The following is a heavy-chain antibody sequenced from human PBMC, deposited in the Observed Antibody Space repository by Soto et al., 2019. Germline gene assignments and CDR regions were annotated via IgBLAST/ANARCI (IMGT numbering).Heavy chain of an antibody. CDR2: ISYDGSNK. CDR3: AKANYDIFTGWPHYYYYMDV. V-gene: IGHV3-30*18. D-gene: IGHD3-9*01. Sequence: GGSLRLSCAASGFTFSSYGMHWVRQAPGKGLEWVAVISYDGSNKYYADSVKGRFTISRDNSKNTLYLQMNSLRAEDTAVYYCAKANYDIFTGWPHYYYYMDVWGKGTTVTVSS. J-gene: IGHJ6*03. CDR1: GFTFSSYG.